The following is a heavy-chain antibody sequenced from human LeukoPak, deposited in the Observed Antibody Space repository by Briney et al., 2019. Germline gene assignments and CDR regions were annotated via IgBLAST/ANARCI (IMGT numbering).Heavy chain of an antibody. CDR2: IDIDLSST. D-gene: IGHD3-16*02. CDR3: AKELLFTFGGLIGDYFEN. V-gene: IGHV3-11*05. CDR1: GFSFSDHY. Sequence: GGSLRLSCAASGFSFSDHYMSWIRQAPGKGLEYVSFIDIDLSSTYTTYADSVKGRFAISRDNSKNTLYLQMNSLRAEDTAVYYCAKELLFTFGGLIGDYFENWGQGTLVTVSS. J-gene: IGHJ4*02.